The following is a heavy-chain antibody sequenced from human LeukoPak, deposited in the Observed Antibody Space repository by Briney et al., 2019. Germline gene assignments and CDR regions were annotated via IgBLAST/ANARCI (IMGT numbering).Heavy chain of an antibody. Sequence: GGSLRLSRAASGFTFSSYSMNWVRQAPGKGLEWVSSISSSSSYISYADSVKGRFTISRDNAKNSLYLQMNSLRAEDTALYYCAKEGVGPYFDYWGQGTLVTVSS. D-gene: IGHD1-26*01. V-gene: IGHV3-21*04. CDR3: AKEGVGPYFDY. J-gene: IGHJ4*02. CDR1: GFTFSSYS. CDR2: ISSSSSYI.